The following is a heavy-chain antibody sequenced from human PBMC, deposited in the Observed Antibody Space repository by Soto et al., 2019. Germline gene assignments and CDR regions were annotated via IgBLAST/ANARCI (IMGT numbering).Heavy chain of an antibody. CDR1: GFTFSDYY. CDR3: ARDYYYGSVSTTFDI. V-gene: IGHV3-11*01. Sequence: QVQLVESGGGLVKPGGSLRLSCAASGFTFSDYYMSWIRQAPGKGLEWLSYISTSGNTIYYVDSVKGRFTISRDNAKNSLYLQMNSLRAEATAVYYCARDYYYGSVSTTFDIWGQGTMVTVSS. J-gene: IGHJ3*02. CDR2: ISTSGNTI. D-gene: IGHD3-10*01.